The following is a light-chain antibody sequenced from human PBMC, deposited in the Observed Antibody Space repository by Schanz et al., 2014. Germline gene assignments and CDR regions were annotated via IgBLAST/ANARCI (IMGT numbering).Light chain of an antibody. J-gene: IGKJ2*01. CDR2: GAS. V-gene: IGKV3-15*01. CDR3: QHYNNWPLT. Sequence: EILMTQSPATLSVSPGERATLSCRASQSISSNLAWYQQKPGQAPRLLIYGASTRATGVPARVSGSGSVTDFTLTIRSLQADDFVVYYCQHYNNWPLTFGQGTKLEIK. CDR1: QSISSN.